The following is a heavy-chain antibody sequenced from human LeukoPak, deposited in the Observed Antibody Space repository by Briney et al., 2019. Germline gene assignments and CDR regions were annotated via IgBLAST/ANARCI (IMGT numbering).Heavy chain of an antibody. V-gene: IGHV4-4*07. J-gene: IGHJ4*02. CDR1: GFSISTYY. CDR3: ARDGGKAY. D-gene: IGHD4-23*01. CDR2: IHSSGNT. Sequence: SEPLSLTCTVSGFSISTYYWSWFRQPAGKGLEWIGRIHSSGNTNYTPSLQSRVSLSIDTSQNQFSLRLTSLTAADTAVYFCARDGGKAYWGGGLRAIVS.